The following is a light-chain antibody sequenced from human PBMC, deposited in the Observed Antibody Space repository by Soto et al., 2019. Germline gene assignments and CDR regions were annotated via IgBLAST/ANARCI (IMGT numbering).Light chain of an antibody. CDR3: QDFDYPPWT. Sequence: EIVLTQSPDTLSLSPGERATLSCRASQSASRHYLSWYQHKPDQPPRLLIYGVSRRADGVPDRVSGSGSGTEFTLTINRLEPEDFAVYYCQDFDYPPWTFGQGTKLEN. J-gene: IGKJ2*02. CDR2: GVS. CDR1: QSASRHY. V-gene: IGKV3-20*01.